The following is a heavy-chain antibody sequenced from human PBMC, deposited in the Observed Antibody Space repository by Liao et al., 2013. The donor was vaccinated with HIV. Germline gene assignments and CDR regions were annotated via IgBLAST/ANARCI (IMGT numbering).Heavy chain of an antibody. D-gene: IGHD4-11*01. J-gene: IGHJ4*02. V-gene: IGHV4-59*01. CDR2: IYYSGST. CDR1: GGSISSYY. CDR3: ARMTTVTKTFDS. Sequence: QVQLQESGPGLVKPSETLSLTCTVSGGSISSYYWSWIRQPPGKGLEWIGYIYYSGSTNYNPSLKSRVTISVDTSKNQFSLRLSSVTAADTAIYYCARMTTVTKTFDSWGQGTLVTVSS.